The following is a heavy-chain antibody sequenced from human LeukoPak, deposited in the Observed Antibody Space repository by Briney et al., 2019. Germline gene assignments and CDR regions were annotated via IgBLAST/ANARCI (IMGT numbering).Heavy chain of an antibody. CDR3: ARPMATTSFSDAFDI. V-gene: IGHV5-51*01. CDR2: IYPGDSDT. Sequence: GESLKISCKGSGYSFTSYWIGWVRQMPGKGLEWMGIIYPGDSDTRFSPSLQGQVTISADKSISTAYLQWSSLKASDTAMYYCARPMATTSFSDAFDIWGQGTMVTVPS. J-gene: IGHJ3*02. CDR1: GYSFTSYW. D-gene: IGHD5-24*01.